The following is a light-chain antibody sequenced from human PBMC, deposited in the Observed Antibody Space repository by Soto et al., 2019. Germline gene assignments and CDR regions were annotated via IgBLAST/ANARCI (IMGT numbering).Light chain of an antibody. Sequence: QSVLTQPPSASGSAGQSVTISCTGTSTDVGGYNYVSWYQQHPGKAPKLMTYEVSKRPSGVPDRFSGSKSGNTASLTVSGLQAEDEADYYCSSYAGNNIHYVFGTGTKVTVL. CDR1: STDVGGYNY. J-gene: IGLJ1*01. V-gene: IGLV2-8*01. CDR2: EVS. CDR3: SSYAGNNIHYV.